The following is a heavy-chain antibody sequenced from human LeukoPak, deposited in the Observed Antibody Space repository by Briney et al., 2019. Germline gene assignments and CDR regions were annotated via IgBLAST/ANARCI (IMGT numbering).Heavy chain of an antibody. CDR2: ISWNSGSI. D-gene: IGHD4-23*01. CDR1: GFTFDDYA. J-gene: IGHJ4*02. V-gene: IGHV3-9*01. Sequence: GGSLRLSCAASGFTFDDYAMHWVRQAPGKGLEWVSGISWNSGSIGYADSVKGRFTISRDNAKNSLYLQMNSLRAEDTAVYYCAKDMIKWHGGNSALDYWGQGTLVTVSS. CDR3: AKDMIKWHGGNSALDY.